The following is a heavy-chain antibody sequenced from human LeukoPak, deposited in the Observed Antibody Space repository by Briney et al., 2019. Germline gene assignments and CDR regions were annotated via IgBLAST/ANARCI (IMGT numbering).Heavy chain of an antibody. Sequence: GGSLRLSWAASGFTFSSYAMSWVRQAPGKGLEWIGRIKGKIDGETTDYGAPMKGRISISRDDSKNTLDLQMNSLKIEDTAVYYCSTDPPSVWGQGTMVTVSS. J-gene: IGHJ3*01. CDR3: STDPPSV. CDR1: GFTFSSYA. V-gene: IGHV3-15*01. CDR2: IKGKIDGETT.